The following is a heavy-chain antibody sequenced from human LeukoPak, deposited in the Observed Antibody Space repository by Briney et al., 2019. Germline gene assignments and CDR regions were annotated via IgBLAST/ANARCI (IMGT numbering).Heavy chain of an antibody. CDR2: ISGSGGST. CDR1: GFTFSSYA. J-gene: IGHJ4*02. CDR3: AKVRGIAVAGTLWDY. D-gene: IGHD6-19*01. V-gene: IGHV3-23*01. Sequence: PGGSLRLSCAASGFTFSSYAMSWVRQAPGKGLEWVSAISGSGGSTYYADSVKGRFTISRDNSKNTLYLQMNSLRAEDTAVYYCAKVRGIAVAGTLWDYWGQGTLVTVSS.